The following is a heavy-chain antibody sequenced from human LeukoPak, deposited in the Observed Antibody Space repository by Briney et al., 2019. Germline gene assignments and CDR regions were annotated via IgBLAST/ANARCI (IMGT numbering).Heavy chain of an antibody. V-gene: IGHV3-30*02. CDR3: AKDQSSFCSRSSCYALHY. CDR1: GFTFSGYG. J-gene: IGHJ4*02. D-gene: IGHD2-2*01. Sequence: GGSLRLSCAASGFTFSGYGMHWVRQAPGKGLEWVAFIRNDGSNKYYADSVRGRFTISRDNSKNTLYLQMNSLRAEDTAVYYCAKDQSSFCSRSSCYALHYWGQGTLVTVSS. CDR2: IRNDGSNK.